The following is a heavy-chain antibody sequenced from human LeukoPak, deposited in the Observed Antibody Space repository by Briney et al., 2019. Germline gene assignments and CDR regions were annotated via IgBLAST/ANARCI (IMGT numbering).Heavy chain of an antibody. D-gene: IGHD2-21*02. V-gene: IGHV3-48*01. J-gene: IGHJ4*02. CDR2: IGSSSSTI. CDR1: GFTFSSYS. CDR3: ARSHLSTVGLLGY. Sequence: HPGGSLRLSCAASGFTFSSYSMNWVRQAPGKGLEWVSYIGSSSSTIYYADSVKGRFTISRDNAKNSLYLQMNSLRAEDTAVYYCARSHLSTVGLLGYWGQGTLVTVSS.